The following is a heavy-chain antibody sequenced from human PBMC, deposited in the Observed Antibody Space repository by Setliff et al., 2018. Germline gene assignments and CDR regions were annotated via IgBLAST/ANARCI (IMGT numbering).Heavy chain of an antibody. CDR2: ISSYNENR. CDR1: GYMFKSYG. V-gene: IGHV1-18*04. D-gene: IGHD2-8*02. Sequence: ASVKVSCKASGYMFKSYGINRMRQAPGQGFEWMGWISSYNENRKSAQKFQDRIIMTKDTTTSTSYMELRSLRSDDTAVYYCARMSTSGPHYDYWGQGTQVTVSS. J-gene: IGHJ4*02. CDR3: ARMSTSGPHYDY.